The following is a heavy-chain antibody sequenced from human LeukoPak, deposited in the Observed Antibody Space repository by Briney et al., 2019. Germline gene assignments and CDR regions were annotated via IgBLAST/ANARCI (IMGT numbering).Heavy chain of an antibody. CDR2: INSDGLY. Sequence: GGSLRLSCAASGFSFSTYSMNWVRQAPGKGLEWVSSINSDGLYYADSVKGRFTISRDNAKNSLYLQMNSLRAEDTAVYYCARDKGGGSNDYWGQGTLVTVSP. V-gene: IGHV3-21*01. CDR3: ARDKGGGSNDY. CDR1: GFSFSTYS. D-gene: IGHD3-16*01. J-gene: IGHJ4*02.